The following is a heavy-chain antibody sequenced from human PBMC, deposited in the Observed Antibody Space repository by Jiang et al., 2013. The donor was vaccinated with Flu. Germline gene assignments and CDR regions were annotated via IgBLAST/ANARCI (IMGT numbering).Heavy chain of an antibody. V-gene: IGHV3-23*01. Sequence: QLLESGGGLVQPGGSLRLSCAASGFTFSNYAMSWVRQAPGKGLEWVSAISGSGGNTYYADSVKGRFTISRDNSKNTLYLQMNSLRAEDTAVYYCAKVGGGGSVVVVVAAPLDYWGQGTLVTVSS. CDR3: AKVGGGGSVVVVVAAPLDY. CDR1: GFTFSNYA. CDR2: ISGSGGNT. D-gene: IGHD2-15*01. J-gene: IGHJ4*02.